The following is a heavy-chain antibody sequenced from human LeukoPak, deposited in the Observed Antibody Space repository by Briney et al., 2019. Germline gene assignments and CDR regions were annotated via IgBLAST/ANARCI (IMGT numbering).Heavy chain of an antibody. CDR3: ARDRGYYYDSSGYYYPANYYYGMDV. CDR1: GGTFSSYA. J-gene: IGHJ6*02. V-gene: IGHV1-69*13. CDR2: IIPIFGTA. Sequence: SVKVSCKASGGTFSSYAISWVRQAPGQGLEWMGGIIPIFGTANYAQKFQGRVTITADESTSTAYMELSSLRSEDTAVYYCARDRGYYYDSSGYYYPANYYYGMDVWGQGTTVTVSS. D-gene: IGHD3-22*01.